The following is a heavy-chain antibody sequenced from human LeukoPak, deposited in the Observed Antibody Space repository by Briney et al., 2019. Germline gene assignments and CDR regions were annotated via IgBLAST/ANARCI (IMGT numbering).Heavy chain of an antibody. D-gene: IGHD6-13*01. V-gene: IGHV1-46*01. J-gene: IGHJ4*02. Sequence: ASVNVSCKASGYTFTSYYMHWVRQPPARELEWMGIINPSGGSTSYAQKFQGRVTMTRDMSTSTVYMELSSLRSEDTAVYYCASQSGYSSSWRLDYWGQGTLVT. CDR3: ASQSGYSSSWRLDY. CDR1: GYTFTSYY. CDR2: INPSGGST.